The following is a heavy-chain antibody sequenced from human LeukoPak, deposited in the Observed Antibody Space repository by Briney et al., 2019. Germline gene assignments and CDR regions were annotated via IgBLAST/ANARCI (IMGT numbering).Heavy chain of an antibody. V-gene: IGHV4-39*07. CDR3: VRVYTSGWYHWFDP. D-gene: IGHD6-19*01. Sequence: SETLSLTCTVSGDSISTNSYSWGWIRQPPGKGLEWIGTFYSSGSTYYAASLKSRVTISGDTSKNQFSLKLNSVTAADTAIYYCVRVYTSGWYHWFDPWGQGTLVTVSS. J-gene: IGHJ5*02. CDR1: GDSISTNSYS. CDR2: FYSSGST.